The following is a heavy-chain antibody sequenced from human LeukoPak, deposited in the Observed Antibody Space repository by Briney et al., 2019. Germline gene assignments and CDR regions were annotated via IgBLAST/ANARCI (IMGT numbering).Heavy chain of an antibody. CDR2: IYHNGIT. J-gene: IGHJ4*02. D-gene: IGHD3/OR15-3a*01. V-gene: IGHV4-59*01. Sequence: PSETLSLTCTVSGDSISSFYWSWIRQPPGKGLEWIGYIYHNGITNYNPSLKSRVTISIDTSKTQFSLKLSSVTAADTAVYYCARMSRFSWTPYYFGYWSQGTLAIVSS. CDR3: ARMSRFSWTPYYFGY. CDR1: GDSISSFY.